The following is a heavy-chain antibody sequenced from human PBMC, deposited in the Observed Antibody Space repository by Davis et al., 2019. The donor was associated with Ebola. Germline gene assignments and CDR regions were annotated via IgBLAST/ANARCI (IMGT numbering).Heavy chain of an antibody. CDR2: IYYSGST. Sequence: SETLSLTCTVSGGSISSSSYYWGWIRQPPGKGLEWIANIYYSGSTNYNPSLKSRVTISVDTSKNQFSLKLSSVTAADTAVYYCARVGYSSGDYGMDVWGQGTTVTVSS. D-gene: IGHD6-19*01. CDR3: ARVGYSSGDYGMDV. CDR1: GGSISSSSYY. V-gene: IGHV4-39*07. J-gene: IGHJ6*02.